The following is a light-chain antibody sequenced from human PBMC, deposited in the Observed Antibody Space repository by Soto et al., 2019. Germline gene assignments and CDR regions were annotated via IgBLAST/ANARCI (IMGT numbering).Light chain of an antibody. CDR2: SAS. J-gene: IGKJ4*02. CDR1: QSVGTT. CDR3: QQFSTWRT. V-gene: IGKV3-11*01. Sequence: EVVLTQTPATLSLSPGERATLSCRASQSVGTTLAWYQQKPGQAPRLLIYSASIRAGGIPARFSGSGSVTDFTLTISSLVTVDFAVYHCQQFSTWRTLGRGTKVDIK.